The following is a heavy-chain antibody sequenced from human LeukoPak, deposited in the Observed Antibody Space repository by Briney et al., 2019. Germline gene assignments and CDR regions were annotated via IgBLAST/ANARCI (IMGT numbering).Heavy chain of an antibody. V-gene: IGHV1-18*01. J-gene: IGHJ4*02. CDR1: GYTFTSYG. D-gene: IGHD1-26*01. CDR2: ISAYNGNT. Sequence: ASVKVSCKASGYTFTSYGISWVRQAPGQGLEWMGWISAYNGNTNYAQRFQGRVTMATDTSTSTAYMELRSLRSDDTAMYYCARDVFAGVGPTFYYWGQGTLVTVSS. CDR3: ARDVFAGVGPTFYY.